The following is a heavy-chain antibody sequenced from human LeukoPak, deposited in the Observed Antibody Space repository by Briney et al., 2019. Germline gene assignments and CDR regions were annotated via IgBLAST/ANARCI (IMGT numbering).Heavy chain of an antibody. D-gene: IGHD5-24*01. Sequence: PGGSLRLSCAASGFTVSNNYMSWVRQAPGKGLEWVSVLFGGGSTSYADSVKGRFTISRDNSKNTLYLQMNSLRAEDTAVYYCARMATVIDYFDYWGQGTLVTVSS. J-gene: IGHJ4*02. V-gene: IGHV3-66*01. CDR2: LFGGGST. CDR3: ARMATVIDYFDY. CDR1: GFTVSNNY.